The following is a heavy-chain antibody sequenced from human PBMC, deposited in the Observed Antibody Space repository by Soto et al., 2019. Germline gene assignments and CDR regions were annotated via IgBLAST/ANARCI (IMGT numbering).Heavy chain of an antibody. CDR1: GGTFSSYA. V-gene: IGHV1-69*13. D-gene: IGHD3-10*01. J-gene: IGHJ5*02. CDR3: AREGYYGSGTNWFDP. CDR2: IIPSFGTA. Sequence: SVKVSCKASGGTFSSYAISWVRQAPGQGLEWMGGIIPSFGTANYAQKFQGRVTITADESTSTAYMELSSLRSEDTAVYYCAREGYYGSGTNWFDPWGQGTLVTVSP.